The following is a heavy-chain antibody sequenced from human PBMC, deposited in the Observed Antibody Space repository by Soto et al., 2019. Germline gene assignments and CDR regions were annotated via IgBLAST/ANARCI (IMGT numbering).Heavy chain of an antibody. CDR3: ARGGSRYSYGLDAFDI. J-gene: IGHJ3*02. V-gene: IGHV1-2*02. Sequence: ASVKVSCKASGYTFTGHFMHWVRQAPGQGFEWMGWINPNSGGTNYVQRFQGRVSMTRDTSISTAYMELSRLTSDDTAVYYCARGGSRYSYGLDAFDIWGQGTMVTVSS. D-gene: IGHD5-18*01. CDR1: GYTFTGHF. CDR2: INPNSGGT.